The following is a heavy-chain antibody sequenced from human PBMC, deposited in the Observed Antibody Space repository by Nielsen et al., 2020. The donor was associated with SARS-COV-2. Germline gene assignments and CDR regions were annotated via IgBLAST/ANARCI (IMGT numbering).Heavy chain of an antibody. Sequence: GESLKISCAASGFGLSNYWMYWVRQSPEKGLMWVAHIDYEGSLTSYADSVKGRFTNSRDNAKNIVYLQMNSLRVEDTAVYYCARRNILDYWGQGTLVTVSS. CDR1: GFGLSNYW. V-gene: IGHV3-74*01. CDR3: ARRNILDY. J-gene: IGHJ4*02. CDR2: IDYEGSLT. D-gene: IGHD3-9*01.